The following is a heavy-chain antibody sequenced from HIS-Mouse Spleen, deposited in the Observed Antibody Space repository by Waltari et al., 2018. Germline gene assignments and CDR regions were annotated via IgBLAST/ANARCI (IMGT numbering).Heavy chain of an antibody. J-gene: IGHJ3*02. CDR2: IDHSGST. V-gene: IGHV4-38-2*02. Sequence: QVQLQESGPGLVKPSETLSLTCTVSGYSISSGYYRGWIRQPPGKGLEWIGSIDHSGSTCDTPSLKRRVTISGDTSKNRFSLKLGSVTAEDTAVYYCARDVGIAVAGNELSAFDIWGQGTMVTVSS. CDR1: GYSISSGYY. CDR3: ARDVGIAVAGNELSAFDI. D-gene: IGHD6-19*01.